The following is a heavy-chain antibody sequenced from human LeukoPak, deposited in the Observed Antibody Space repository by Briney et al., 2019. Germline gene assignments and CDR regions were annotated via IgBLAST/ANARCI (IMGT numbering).Heavy chain of an antibody. CDR2: ISSSSSTI. V-gene: IGHV3-48*04. Sequence: GGSLRLSCAASGFTFSSYSMNWVRQAPGKGLEWVSYISSSSSTIYYADSVKGRFTISRDNAKTSLYLQMNSLRAEDTAVYYCARDLSGVAGYTYGRGIDYWGQGTLVTVSS. D-gene: IGHD5-18*01. CDR1: GFTFSSYS. CDR3: ARDLSGVAGYTYGRGIDY. J-gene: IGHJ4*02.